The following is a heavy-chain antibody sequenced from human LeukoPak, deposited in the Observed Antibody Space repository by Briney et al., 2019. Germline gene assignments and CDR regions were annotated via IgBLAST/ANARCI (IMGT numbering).Heavy chain of an antibody. V-gene: IGHV3-33*01. CDR2: IWYDGSNK. Sequence: GGSLRLSCAASGFTFSSYGMHWVRQAPGKGLEWVAVIWYDGSNKYYADSVKGRFTISRDNSKNTLYLQMNSLRAEDTAVYYCARAGYSSSWYFRWFDPWGQGTLVTVSS. CDR1: GFTFSSYG. J-gene: IGHJ5*02. D-gene: IGHD6-13*01. CDR3: ARAGYSSSWYFRWFDP.